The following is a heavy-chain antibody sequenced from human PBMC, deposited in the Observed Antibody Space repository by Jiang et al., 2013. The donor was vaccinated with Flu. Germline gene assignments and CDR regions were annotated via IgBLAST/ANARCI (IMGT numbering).Heavy chain of an antibody. Sequence: QLVESGGGVVQPGRSLRLSCAASGFTFSSYGMHWVRQAPGKGLEWVAVIWYDGSNKYYADSVKGRFTISRDNSKNTLYLQMNSLRAEDTAVYYCARDHRIKEAFFDYWGQGTLVTVSS. V-gene: IGHV3-33*01. D-gene: IGHD3-3*02. J-gene: IGHJ4*02. CDR3: ARDHRIKEAFFDY. CDR2: IWYDGSNK. CDR1: GFTFSSYG.